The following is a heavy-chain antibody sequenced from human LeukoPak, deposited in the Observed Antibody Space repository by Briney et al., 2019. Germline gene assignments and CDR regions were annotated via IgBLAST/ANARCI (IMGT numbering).Heavy chain of an antibody. Sequence: PSETLSLTCNVSGGSMKNYYWTWIRQSAGKGLEWIGRMYGSGTTTNQNPSLEGRVTMSVDTSKNQFSLDLSSVTAADTAVYHCTRRVATTGIYAFDIWGQGTMVTVSS. CDR1: GGSMKNYY. CDR3: TRRVATTGIYAFDI. J-gene: IGHJ3*02. D-gene: IGHD1-1*01. CDR2: MYGSGTTT. V-gene: IGHV4-4*07.